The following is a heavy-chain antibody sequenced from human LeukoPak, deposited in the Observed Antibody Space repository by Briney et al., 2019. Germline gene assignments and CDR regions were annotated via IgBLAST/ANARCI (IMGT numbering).Heavy chain of an antibody. CDR1: GYTFTSYA. D-gene: IGHD1-26*01. V-gene: IGHV1-3*01. CDR3: ARVPDFIVGAKGGHY. J-gene: IGHJ4*02. Sequence: AASVKVSCKASGYTFTSYAMHWVRQAPGQRLEWMGWINAGNGNTKYSQKFQGRVTMTRNTSISTAYMELSSLRSEDTAVYYCARVPDFIVGAKGGHYWGQGTLVTVSS. CDR2: INAGNGNT.